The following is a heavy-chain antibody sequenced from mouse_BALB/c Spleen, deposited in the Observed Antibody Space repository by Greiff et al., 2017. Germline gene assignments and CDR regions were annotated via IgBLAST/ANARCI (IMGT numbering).Heavy chain of an antibody. CDR2: INPSTGYT. CDR3: ATLRGDY. V-gene: IGHV1-7*01. CDR1: GYTFTSYW. J-gene: IGHJ4*01. D-gene: IGHD1-1*01. Sequence: QVQLQQSGAELAKPGASVKMSCKASGYTFTSYWMHWVKQRPGQGLEWIGYINPSTGYTEYNQKFKDKATLTADKSSSTAYMQLSSLTSEDSAVYYCATLRGDYWGQGTSVTVSS.